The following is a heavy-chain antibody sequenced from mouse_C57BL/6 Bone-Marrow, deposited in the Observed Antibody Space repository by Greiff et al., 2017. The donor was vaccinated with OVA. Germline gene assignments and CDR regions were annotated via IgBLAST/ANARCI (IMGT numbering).Heavy chain of an antibody. CDR1: EYEFPSHD. D-gene: IGHD2-4*01. CDR2: INSDGGST. J-gene: IGHJ3*01. V-gene: IGHV5-2*03. CDR3: ARNDYDGGAWFAY. Sequence: EVKLVESGGDLVKPGGSLKLSCESNEYEFPSHDMSWVRKTPEKRLELVAAINSDGGSTYYPDTMERRFIISRDNTKKTLYLQMSSLRSEDTALYYCARNDYDGGAWFAYWGQGTLVTVSA.